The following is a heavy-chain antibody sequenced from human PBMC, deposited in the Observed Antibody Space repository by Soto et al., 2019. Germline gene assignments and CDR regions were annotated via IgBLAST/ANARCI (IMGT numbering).Heavy chain of an antibody. CDR1: GFTFSNAW. CDR3: TTEEYDYICGGRPG. CDR2: IKSKTDGGTT. D-gene: IGHD3-16*01. Sequence: EVQLVESGGGLVKPGGSLRLSCAASGFTFSNAWMSWVSQAPGKGLEWVGRIKSKTDGGTTDYAAPVKGRFTISRDDSKNTLDLQMNSLKTEDTAVYYCTTEEYDYICGGRPGWGQGTLVIVSS. V-gene: IGHV3-15*01. J-gene: IGHJ4*02.